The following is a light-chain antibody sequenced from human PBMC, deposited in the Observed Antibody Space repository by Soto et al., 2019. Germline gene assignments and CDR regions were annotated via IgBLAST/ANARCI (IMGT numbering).Light chain of an antibody. Sequence: EIVITQSPSTLSVSPGERATLSCRASQSVSSNLAWYQQKPGQAPRLLIYDTSTRATGIPDRFSGSGSGTDFTLTISRLEPEDFAVYYCQQYGSSGTFGQGTKVDI. CDR2: DTS. J-gene: IGKJ1*01. V-gene: IGKV3-20*01. CDR1: QSVSSN. CDR3: QQYGSSGT.